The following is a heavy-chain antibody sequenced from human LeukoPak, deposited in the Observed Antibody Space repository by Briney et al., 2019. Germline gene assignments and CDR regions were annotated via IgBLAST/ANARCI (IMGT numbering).Heavy chain of an antibody. D-gene: IGHD2-2*01. J-gene: IGHJ6*02. CDR2: IYHSGST. CDR1: GGSISSSNW. Sequence: SGTLSLTCAVSGGSISSSNWWSWVRQPPGKGLEWIGEIYHSGSTNYNPSLKSRVTISVDKSKNQFSLKLSSVTAADTAVYYCARGEDCSSTSCYDPYYYGMDVWGQGTTVTVSS. V-gene: IGHV4-4*02. CDR3: ARGEDCSSTSCYDPYYYGMDV.